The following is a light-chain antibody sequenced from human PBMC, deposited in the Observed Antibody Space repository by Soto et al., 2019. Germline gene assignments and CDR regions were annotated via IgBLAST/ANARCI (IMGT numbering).Light chain of an antibody. Sequence: DIQMTHSPSSLSASLGDRVTITCRASQSISTYLNWYHQKPGKAPDLLIYAASSLKSGVPSRFSGSGSGTHFTLTITGLQPADFATYYCQQNFSIPITFGQGTRLEIK. CDR2: AAS. CDR3: QQNFSIPIT. V-gene: IGKV1-39*01. CDR1: QSISTY. J-gene: IGKJ5*01.